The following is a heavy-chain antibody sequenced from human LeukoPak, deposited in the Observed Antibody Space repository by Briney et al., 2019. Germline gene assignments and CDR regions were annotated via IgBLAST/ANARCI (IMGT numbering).Heavy chain of an antibody. V-gene: IGHV3-23*01. Sequence: PGGSLRLSCAASGFTFSSYAMSWVRQAPGKGLEWVSAISGSGGSTYYADSVKGRFTISRDNSKNTLYLQMNSLRAEDTAVYYCAKDLSSVVVVAATPLGYWGQGTLVTVSS. J-gene: IGHJ4*02. CDR3: AKDLSSVVVVAATPLGY. CDR2: ISGSGGST. CDR1: GFTFSSYA. D-gene: IGHD2-15*01.